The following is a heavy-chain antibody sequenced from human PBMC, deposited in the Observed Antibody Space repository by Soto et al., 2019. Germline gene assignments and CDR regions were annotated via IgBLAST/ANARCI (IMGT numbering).Heavy chain of an antibody. J-gene: IGHJ4*02. CDR2: IYYSGST. Sequence: AGTLSLTCTVFGGSVSSYYWSWLRRPPGKGLEWIGYIYYSGSTNYNPSLKSRITISVDTSKNQFSLKLSSVTAADTAVYYSARGSAYCGGDCYLMWGQGTLVTVSS. CDR1: GGSVSSYY. D-gene: IGHD2-21*02. CDR3: ARGSAYCGGDCYLM. V-gene: IGHV4-59*02.